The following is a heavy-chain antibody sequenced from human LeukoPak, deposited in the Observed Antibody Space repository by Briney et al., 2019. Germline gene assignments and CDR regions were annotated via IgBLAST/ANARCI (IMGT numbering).Heavy chain of an antibody. J-gene: IGHJ6*03. D-gene: IGHD4-23*01. Sequence: GESLKISCKGSGYSFTSYWIGWVRQMPGKGLEWMGIIYPGDSDTRYSPAFQGQVTISADKSTSTAYLQWRSLRASDAAMYYCVSRHGGKPGDDDQYYYYMDVWGKGTTVTVSS. CDR1: GYSFTSYW. CDR2: IYPGDSDT. CDR3: VSRHGGKPGDDDQYYYYMDV. V-gene: IGHV5-51*01.